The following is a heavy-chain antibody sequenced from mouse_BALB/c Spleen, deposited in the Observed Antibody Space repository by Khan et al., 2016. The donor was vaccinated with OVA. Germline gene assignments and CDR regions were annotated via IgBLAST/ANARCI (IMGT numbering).Heavy chain of an antibody. CDR3: ARGDGYIDY. V-gene: IGHV3-2*02. J-gene: IGHJ2*01. CDR2: ITYSGTT. Sequence: VQLKESGPGLVKPSQSLSLTCTATGYSITSDYAWNWIRQLPGNKLEWMGYITYSGTTTYNPSLKSRISITRDTSTNQSFLQLNTVTTEDTATXYCARGDGYIDYWGQGTTLTVSS. CDR1: GYSITSDYA.